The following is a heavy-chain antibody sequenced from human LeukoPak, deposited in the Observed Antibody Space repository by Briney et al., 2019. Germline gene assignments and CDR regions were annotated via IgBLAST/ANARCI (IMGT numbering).Heavy chain of an antibody. V-gene: IGHV4-39*07. Sequence: SETLSLTCTVSGGSISSSSYYWGWIRQPPGKGLEWIGSIYYSGSTYYNPSLKSRVTISVDTSKNQFSLKLSSVTAADTAVYYCARDDDSTVGYWGQGTLVTVSS. CDR1: GGSISSSSYY. J-gene: IGHJ4*02. D-gene: IGHD3-22*01. CDR2: IYYSGST. CDR3: ARDDDSTVGY.